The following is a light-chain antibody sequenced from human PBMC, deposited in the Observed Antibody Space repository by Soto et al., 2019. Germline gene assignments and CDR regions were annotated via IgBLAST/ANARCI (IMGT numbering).Light chain of an antibody. CDR3: SSYTRSSTGV. Sequence: QPGAVSGSPGRSCTSHYTGTSSDVGGDNYVSWYQQPPGKAPKLMIYDVSNRPSGVSNRFSGSKSGNTASLTISGLQAEDEAAYYCSSYTRSSTGVFGTGTKVTVL. CDR1: SSDVGGDNY. V-gene: IGLV2-14*01. CDR2: DVS. J-gene: IGLJ1*01.